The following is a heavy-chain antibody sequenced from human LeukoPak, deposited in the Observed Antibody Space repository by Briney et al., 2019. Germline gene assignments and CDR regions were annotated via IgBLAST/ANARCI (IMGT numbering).Heavy chain of an antibody. Sequence: GGSLRLSCAASGFTFSSYAMSWVRQAPGKGLEWVSAISGSGGSTYYADSVMGRFTISRDNSKNTLYLQMNSLRAEDTAVYYCAKDPYDYVWGSPTYYFDYWGQGTLVTVSS. J-gene: IGHJ4*02. CDR1: GFTFSSYA. CDR2: ISGSGGST. CDR3: AKDPYDYVWGSPTYYFDY. D-gene: IGHD3-16*01. V-gene: IGHV3-23*01.